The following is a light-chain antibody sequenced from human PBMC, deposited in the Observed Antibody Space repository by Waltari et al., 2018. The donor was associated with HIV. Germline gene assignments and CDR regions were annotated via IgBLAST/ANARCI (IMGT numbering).Light chain of an antibody. CDR3: QQYGSSPTWT. J-gene: IGKJ1*01. V-gene: IGKV3-20*01. CDR2: GAS. CDR1: QSVSSSY. Sequence: EIVLTQSPGTLSLSPGERATLSCRASQSVSSSYLAWYQQKPGQAPRLLIYGASSRATGIPDRFSGSGSGTEFTLTISRLEPEDFAMYFCQQYGSSPTWTFGQGTKVEIK.